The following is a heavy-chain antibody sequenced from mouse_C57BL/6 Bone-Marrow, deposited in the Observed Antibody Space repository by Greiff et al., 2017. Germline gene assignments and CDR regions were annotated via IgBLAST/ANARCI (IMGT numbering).Heavy chain of an antibody. CDR3: IPLYYGSGYWYFDI. CDR1: GYTFTGYW. CDR2: ILPGSGST. J-gene: IGHJ1*03. D-gene: IGHD1-1*01. Sequence: QVQLQQSGAELMKPGASVKFSCKATGYTFTGYWIEWVKQRPGHGLEWIGEILPGSGSTNYSEKFKGKATITAETSSNTAYMQLSSLTTEESAIYYCIPLYYGSGYWYFDIWGTGTAVTVSS. V-gene: IGHV1-9*01.